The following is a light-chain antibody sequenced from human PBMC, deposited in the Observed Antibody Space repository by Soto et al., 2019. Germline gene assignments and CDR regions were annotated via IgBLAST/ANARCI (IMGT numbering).Light chain of an antibody. CDR2: AAS. CDR1: ESIDNW. CDR3: QQYHTDWT. J-gene: IGKJ1*01. Sequence: DIPMTQSPSTLSASAGDTVTITCRASESIDNWLAWYQQKPGKAPKLLLFAASTLVGGVPSRFSGRGSGTEFTLTISSLQADDLATYYCQQYHTDWTFGQGTKVEIK. V-gene: IGKV1-5*01.